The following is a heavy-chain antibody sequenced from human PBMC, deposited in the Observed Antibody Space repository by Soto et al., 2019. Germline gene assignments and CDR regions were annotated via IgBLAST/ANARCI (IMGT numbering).Heavy chain of an antibody. V-gene: IGHV3-23*01. CDR1: GFTFSSYA. Sequence: GGSLRLSCAASGFTFSSYAMSWVRQAPGKGLEWVSAISGSGGSTYYADSVKGRFTISRDNSKNTLYLQMNSLRAEDTAVYYCAKLAAGKYYYYYYGMDVWGQGTTVTVSS. D-gene: IGHD6-13*01. J-gene: IGHJ6*02. CDR2: ISGSGGST. CDR3: AKLAAGKYYYYYYGMDV.